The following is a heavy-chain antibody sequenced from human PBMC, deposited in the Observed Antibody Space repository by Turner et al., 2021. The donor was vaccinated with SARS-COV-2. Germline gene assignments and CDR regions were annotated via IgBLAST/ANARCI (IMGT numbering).Heavy chain of an antibody. D-gene: IGHD3-10*01. V-gene: IGHV4-39*07. CDR2: IYSSGST. CDR1: GGSISSSSYY. Sequence: QLQLQESCPGLVKPSETLSLTCTVSGGSISSSSYYWGWIRQPPGKGLEWIGYIYSSGSTYYNPSLKSRVTISVDTSKNQFSLKLSSVTAEDTAVYYCARYLYYYGSGSSHSFDYWGQGTLVTVSS. J-gene: IGHJ4*02. CDR3: ARYLYYYGSGSSHSFDY.